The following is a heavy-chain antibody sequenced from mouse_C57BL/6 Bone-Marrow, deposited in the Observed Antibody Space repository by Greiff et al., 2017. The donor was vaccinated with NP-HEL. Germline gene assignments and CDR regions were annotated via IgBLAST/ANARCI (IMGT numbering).Heavy chain of an antibody. V-gene: IGHV1-69*01. CDR1: GYTFTSYW. J-gene: IGHJ1*03. Sequence: QVQLKQPGAELVMPGASVKLSCKASGYTFTSYWMHWVKQRPGQGLEWIGEIDPSDSYTNYNQKFKGKSTLTVDKSSSTAYMQLSSLTSEDSAVYYGASEDYGSSYSLDFEVWGTGTTVTASA. D-gene: IGHD1-1*01. CDR3: ASEDYGSSYSLDFEV. CDR2: IDPSDSYT.